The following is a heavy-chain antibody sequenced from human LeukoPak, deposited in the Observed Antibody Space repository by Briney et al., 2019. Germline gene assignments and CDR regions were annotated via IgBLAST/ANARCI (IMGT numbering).Heavy chain of an antibody. CDR3: ARVPATMVRGVIIAGNCFDP. CDR2: IYYSGST. V-gene: IGHV4-39*01. J-gene: IGHJ5*02. Sequence: PSETLSLTCTVSSGSVNNIHYCWGWVRQPPGQGLEWVGRIYYSGSTYYNPSLKSRVTIAVATSKNQSSMKLSSVTAADTAVYYCARVPATMVRGVIIAGNCFDPWGQGTLVTVSS. D-gene: IGHD3-10*01. CDR1: SGSVNNIHYC.